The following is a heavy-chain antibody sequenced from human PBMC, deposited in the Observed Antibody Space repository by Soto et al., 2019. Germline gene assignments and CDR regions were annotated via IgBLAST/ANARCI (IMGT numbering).Heavy chain of an antibody. V-gene: IGHV3-33*01. CDR3: ASDRGSSYFDY. J-gene: IGHJ4*02. D-gene: IGHD1-26*01. CDR2: IWYDESKK. CDR1: GFPLSDYG. Sequence: QAQLVEPGGGVVQPGRSLRLSCAVSGFPLSDYGMHWVRQAPGKGLEWVAVIWYDESKKYYADSVKGRFTISRDNSKNTLYLQMNSLRAEDTAVYYCASDRGSSYFDYWGQGTLVTVSS.